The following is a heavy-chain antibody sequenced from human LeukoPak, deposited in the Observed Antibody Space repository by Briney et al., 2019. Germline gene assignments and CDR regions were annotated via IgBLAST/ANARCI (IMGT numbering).Heavy chain of an antibody. CDR2: MNPNSGNT. Sequence: ASVKVSCKASGYTFTSYDINWVRQATGQGLEWMGWMNPNSGNTGYAQKFQGRVTMTRNTSISTAYMELSSLRSEDTAVYYCARALGYCSSTSCYLYWFDPWGQGNLVTVSS. V-gene: IGHV1-8*01. D-gene: IGHD2-2*01. CDR1: GYTFTSYD. CDR3: ARALGYCSSTSCYLYWFDP. J-gene: IGHJ5*02.